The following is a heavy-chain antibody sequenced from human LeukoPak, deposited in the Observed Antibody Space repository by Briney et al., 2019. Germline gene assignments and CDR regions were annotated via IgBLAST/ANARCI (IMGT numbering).Heavy chain of an antibody. J-gene: IGHJ6*03. CDR1: GGSISSSSYY. Sequence: SETLSLTCTVSGGSISSSSYYWGWIRQPPGKGLEWIGSIYYSGSTYYNPSLKSRVTISVDTSKNQFSLKLSSVTAADTAVYYCARVGGTGGLRWSLGGYYYYMDVWGKGTTVTVSS. CDR2: IYYSGST. V-gene: IGHV4-39*07. D-gene: IGHD4-23*01. CDR3: ARVGGTGGLRWSLGGYYYYMDV.